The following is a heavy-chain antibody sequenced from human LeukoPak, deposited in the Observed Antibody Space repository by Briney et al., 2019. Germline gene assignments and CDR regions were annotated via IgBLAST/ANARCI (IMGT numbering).Heavy chain of an antibody. J-gene: IGHJ3*02. V-gene: IGHV1-58*01. CDR2: IVVGSNRT. CDR1: GFTFTRSA. CDR3: AATSVGATINDAFDI. D-gene: IGHD1-26*01. Sequence: SVKVSCKASGFTFTRSAVQWVRQARGQRLEWIGWIVVGSNRTNYAQKLQERVTITRDMSTGTAYMELGSLRSEDTAVYYCAATSVGATINDAFDIWGQGTMVTVSS.